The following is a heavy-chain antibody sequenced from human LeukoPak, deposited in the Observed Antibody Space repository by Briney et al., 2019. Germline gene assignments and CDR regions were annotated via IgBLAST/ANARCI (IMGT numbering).Heavy chain of an antibody. CDR1: GFTFSSYS. Sequence: GGSLRLSCAASGFTFSSYSMSWVRQAPGKGLEWVSYISSTASSIYYADSVKGRFTISRDNAKNSLYLQMNSLRAEDTAVYYCARGINDGSGSYYNPAGDYWGQGTLVTVSS. D-gene: IGHD3-10*01. CDR2: ISSTASSI. J-gene: IGHJ4*02. CDR3: ARGINDGSGSYYNPAGDY. V-gene: IGHV3-48*04.